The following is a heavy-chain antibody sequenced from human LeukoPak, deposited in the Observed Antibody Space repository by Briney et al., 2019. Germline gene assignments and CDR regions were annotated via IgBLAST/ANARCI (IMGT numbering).Heavy chain of an antibody. CDR2: FDPEDGET. D-gene: IGHD3-22*01. V-gene: IGHV1-24*01. J-gene: IGHJ4*02. Sequence: ASVKVSCKVSGYTLTELSMHWVRQAPGKGLEWMGGFDPEDGETIYAQKFQGRVTMTEDTSTDTAYMELSSPRSEDTAVYYCATGRLYYDSSGFALDYWGQGTLVTVSS. CDR3: ATGRLYYDSSGFALDY. CDR1: GYTLTELS.